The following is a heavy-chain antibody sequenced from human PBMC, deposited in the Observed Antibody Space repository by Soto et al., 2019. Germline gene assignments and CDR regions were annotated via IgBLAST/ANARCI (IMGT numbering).Heavy chain of an antibody. Sequence: ASVKVSCKASGYTFTSYYMHWVRLAPGQGLEWMGIINPSGGSTSYAQKFQGRVTMTRDTSTSTVYMELSSLRSEDTAVYYCAGLAAAGTGFDYWGQGTLVTVSS. CDR3: AGLAAAGTGFDY. V-gene: IGHV1-46*01. D-gene: IGHD6-13*01. CDR1: GYTFTSYY. CDR2: INPSGGST. J-gene: IGHJ4*02.